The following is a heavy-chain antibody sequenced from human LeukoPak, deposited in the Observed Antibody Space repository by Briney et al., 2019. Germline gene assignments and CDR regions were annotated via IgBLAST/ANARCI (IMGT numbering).Heavy chain of an antibody. CDR3: ARERIAAARERDYFDY. CDR1: GFTFSSYS. D-gene: IGHD6-13*01. Sequence: GGSLRLSCAASGFTFSSYSMNWVRQAPGKGLEWVSSISSSSSYIYYADSVKGRFTISRDNAKNSLYLQMNSLRAEDTAVYYCARERIAAARERDYFDYWGQGTLVTVSS. J-gene: IGHJ4*02. CDR2: ISSSSSYI. V-gene: IGHV3-21*01.